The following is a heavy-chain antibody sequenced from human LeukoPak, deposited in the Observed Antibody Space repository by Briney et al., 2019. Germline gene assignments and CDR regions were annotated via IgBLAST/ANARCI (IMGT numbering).Heavy chain of an antibody. V-gene: IGHV4-59*12. CDR2: MHHSGST. CDR1: GGSIRSYY. J-gene: IGHJ5*02. Sequence: SETLSLTCTVSGGSIRSYYWSWIRQPPGKGLEWIGYMHHSGSTKHNPYLKSRVTISVDTSKNQFSLRLSSVNAADTAVYFCAREGTSGGLNWLDPWGQGTLVTVSS. D-gene: IGHD3-10*01. CDR3: AREGTSGGLNWLDP.